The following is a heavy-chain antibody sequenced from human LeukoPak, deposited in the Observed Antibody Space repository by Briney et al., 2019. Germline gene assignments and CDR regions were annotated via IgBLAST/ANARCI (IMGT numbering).Heavy chain of an antibody. CDR1: GASISSDGYY. Sequence: SQTLSLTCTVSGASISSDGYYWTWIRQHPGKGLEGIGYINYIGRTFYNPSLYSRVTMSVDTSKNKFSLKLSFGTSADTAVYYCARDGRTVTWGQGNLVIVSS. D-gene: IGHD4-17*01. V-gene: IGHV4-31*03. CDR2: INYIGRT. J-gene: IGHJ4*02. CDR3: ARDGRTVT.